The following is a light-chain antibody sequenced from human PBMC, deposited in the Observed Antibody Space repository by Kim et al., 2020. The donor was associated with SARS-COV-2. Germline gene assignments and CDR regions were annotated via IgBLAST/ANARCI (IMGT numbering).Light chain of an antibody. CDR3: QQYNSYPRT. CDR2: DAS. J-gene: IGKJ1*01. V-gene: IGKV1-5*01. Sequence: APVGDRYTTTGRASQTMSSWLAWYQQKTGKAPKLLIYDASSLESGVPSRFSGSGSGTEFTLTISSLQPDDFATYYCQQYNSYPRTFGQGTKVDIK. CDR1: QTMSSW.